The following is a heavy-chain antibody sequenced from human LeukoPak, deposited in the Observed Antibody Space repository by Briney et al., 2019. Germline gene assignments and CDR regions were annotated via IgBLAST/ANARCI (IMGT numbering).Heavy chain of an antibody. V-gene: IGHV5-51*01. CDR1: GYSFTSYW. Sequence: GESLKISCKGSGYSFTSYWIGWVRQMPGKGLEWMGIIYPGDSDTRYSPSFQGQVTVSADKSISTAYLQWSSLKASDTAMYYCARSSSWYFPTFDPWGQGTLVTVSS. CDR3: ARSSSWYFPTFDP. CDR2: IYPGDSDT. D-gene: IGHD6-13*01. J-gene: IGHJ5*02.